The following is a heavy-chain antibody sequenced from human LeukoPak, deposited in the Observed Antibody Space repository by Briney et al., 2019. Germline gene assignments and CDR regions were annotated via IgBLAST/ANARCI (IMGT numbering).Heavy chain of an antibody. V-gene: IGHV4-59*01. J-gene: IGHJ6*03. CDR2: IYYSGST. CDR1: GGSISSYY. Sequence: PSETLSLTCTVSGGSISSYYWSWIRQPPGKGQEWIGYIYYSGSTNYNPSLKSRVTISVDTSKNQFSLKVSSVTAADTAVYYCARAPGNDYYPYYYMDVWGKGTTVTVSS. D-gene: IGHD4/OR15-4a*01. CDR3: ARAPGNDYYPYYYMDV.